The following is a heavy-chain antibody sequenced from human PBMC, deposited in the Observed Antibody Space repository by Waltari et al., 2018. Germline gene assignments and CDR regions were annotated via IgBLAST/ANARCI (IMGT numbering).Heavy chain of an antibody. CDR2: MFSSGRT. J-gene: IGHJ4*02. Sequence: EVQLVESGGGLYQPGVSVRLSCAASGFSVSSNYMFWVRQAPGRGLELVSFMFSSGRTYYADSVKGRFTISRDNSMNTVYLQMHSLRAEDTAMYYCARDVEDDGSGYSDWGQGTLVTVSS. CDR3: ARDVEDDGSGYSD. V-gene: IGHV3-53*01. D-gene: IGHD3-22*01. CDR1: GFSVSSNY.